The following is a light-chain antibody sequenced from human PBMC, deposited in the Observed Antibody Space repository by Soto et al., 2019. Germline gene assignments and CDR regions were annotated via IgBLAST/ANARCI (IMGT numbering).Light chain of an antibody. V-gene: IGLV7-43*01. Sequence: QAVVTQEPSLTVSPGETVTLTCASSTGAVTSASYPSWFQQKPGQAPRPLIYSSDYKHSWTPARFSGSLLGGKAALTLSGVQPEDEAEYYCLLYYGGAQLRWVFGGGTKVTVL. J-gene: IGLJ3*02. CDR1: TGAVTSASY. CDR3: LLYYGGAQLRWV. CDR2: SSD.